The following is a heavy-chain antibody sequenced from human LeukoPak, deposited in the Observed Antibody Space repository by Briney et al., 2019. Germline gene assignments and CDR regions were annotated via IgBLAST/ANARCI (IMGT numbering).Heavy chain of an antibody. CDR2: INPNSGDT. CDR1: GYTFTAYY. Sequence: ASVKVSCKASGYTFTAYYMHWVRQAPGQGLGWMGRINPNSGDTNYAQKFQGRVTITRDTSISTAYVELSRLRSNDTAVYYCARDKGRDGYTAFDYWGQGTPVTVSS. D-gene: IGHD5-24*01. CDR3: ARDKGRDGYTAFDY. V-gene: IGHV1-2*06. J-gene: IGHJ4*02.